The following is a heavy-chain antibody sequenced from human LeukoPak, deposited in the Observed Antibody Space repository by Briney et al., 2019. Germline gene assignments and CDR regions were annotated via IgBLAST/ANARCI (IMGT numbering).Heavy chain of an antibody. D-gene: IGHD3-10*01. CDR2: IESKTDGGTT. V-gene: IGHV3-15*04. CDR3: AKSITMVRGAKPNAFDI. J-gene: IGHJ3*02. Sequence: GGSLRLSCAASGFSFSDAWMSWVRQIPGKGLEWVGRIESKTDGGTTDYAAPVKGRFTISRDNSKNTLYLQMNSLRAEDTAVYYCAKSITMVRGAKPNAFDIWGQGTMVTVSS. CDR1: GFSFSDAW.